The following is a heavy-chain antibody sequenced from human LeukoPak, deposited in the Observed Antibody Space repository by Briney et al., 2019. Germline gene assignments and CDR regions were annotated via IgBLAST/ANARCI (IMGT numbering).Heavy chain of an antibody. D-gene: IGHD6-19*01. Sequence: GGSLRLSCAASGFTFSFYSMNWVRQAPGKGLEWVSSNSHSSNYIFYADSVKGRFTISRDNAKNSLYLQMNSLRAEDTAVYYCARALDSSGYVSGYWGQGTLVTVSS. CDR3: ARALDSSGYVSGY. V-gene: IGHV3-21*01. CDR1: GFTFSFYS. CDR2: NSHSSNYI. J-gene: IGHJ4*02.